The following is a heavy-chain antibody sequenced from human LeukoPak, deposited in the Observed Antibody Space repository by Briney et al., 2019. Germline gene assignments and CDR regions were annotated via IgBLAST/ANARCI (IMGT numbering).Heavy chain of an antibody. Sequence: SQTLSLTCAISGDSVSSGTSAWNWIRQSPSRGLEWLGRTCYRSKWYYEYSVSVKSRITVNADTSKNQFSLQLTSVTPDDTAVYYCARAPGYCYGFDVWGQGTTVTVSS. J-gene: IGHJ6*02. CDR3: ARAPGYCYGFDV. V-gene: IGHV6-1*01. CDR1: GDSVSSGTSA. CDR2: TCYRSKWYY. D-gene: IGHD2-15*01.